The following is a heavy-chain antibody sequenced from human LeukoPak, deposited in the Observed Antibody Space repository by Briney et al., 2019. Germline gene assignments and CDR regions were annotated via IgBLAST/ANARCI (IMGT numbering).Heavy chain of an antibody. V-gene: IGHV3-23*01. Sequence: GGSLRLSCAASGFTFSSYAMSWVGQAPGRGREWVSAISGSGGSTYYADSVKGRFTISRDNSKNTLYLQMNSLRAEDTAVYYCAKETRANELKKRWGYFDYWGQGTLVTVSS. CDR3: AKETRANELKKRWGYFDY. D-gene: IGHD1-1*01. CDR2: ISGSGGST. J-gene: IGHJ4*02. CDR1: GFTFSSYA.